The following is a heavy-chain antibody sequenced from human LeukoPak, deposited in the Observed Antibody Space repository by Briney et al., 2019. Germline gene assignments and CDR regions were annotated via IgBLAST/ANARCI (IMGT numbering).Heavy chain of an antibody. D-gene: IGHD3-22*01. J-gene: IGHJ6*03. CDR2: ISGSGGST. Sequence: GGSLRLSCVASGFTFSTYGMSWVRQAPGKGLEWVSAISGSGGSTYYADSVKGRFTISRDNSKNTLYLQMNSLRAEDTAVYYCAKSMNDYYDSSGYYYVYYYYYMDVWGKGTTVTVSS. CDR3: AKSMNDYYDSSGYYYVYYYYYMDV. V-gene: IGHV3-23*01. CDR1: GFTFSTYG.